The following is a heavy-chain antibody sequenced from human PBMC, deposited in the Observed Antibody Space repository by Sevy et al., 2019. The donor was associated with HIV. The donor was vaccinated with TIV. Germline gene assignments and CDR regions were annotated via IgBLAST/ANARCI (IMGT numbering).Heavy chain of an antibody. CDR3: ARDFVAAAGTYYYYMDV. CDR2: IKQDGSEK. D-gene: IGHD6-13*01. Sequence: GGSLRLSCAASGFTFSSYWMSWVRQAPGKGLEWVANIKQDGSEKYYVDSVQGRFTFSRDNAKNSLYLQMNSLRAEDTAVYYCARDFVAAAGTYYYYMDVWGKGTTVTVSS. J-gene: IGHJ6*03. V-gene: IGHV3-7*03. CDR1: GFTFSSYW.